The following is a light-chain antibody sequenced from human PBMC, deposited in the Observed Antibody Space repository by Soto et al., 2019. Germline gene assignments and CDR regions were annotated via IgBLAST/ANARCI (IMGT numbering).Light chain of an antibody. V-gene: IGKV3-15*01. Sequence: EIVMTQSPATLSVSPGERSTLSCRASQSVSSNLAWYQQKPGQXPRXXIYGASTRATGFPARFSGSGSGTELTITISSLQSEDFEVYYCQQRSNWPPTFGQGTKVDIK. CDR3: QQRSNWPPT. CDR2: GAS. J-gene: IGKJ1*01. CDR1: QSVSSN.